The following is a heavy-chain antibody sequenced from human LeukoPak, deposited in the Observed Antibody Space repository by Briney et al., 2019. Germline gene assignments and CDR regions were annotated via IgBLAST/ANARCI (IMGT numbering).Heavy chain of an antibody. Sequence: ASVKVSCKASGYGFSDVYFNWVRQAPGQGLEWMGWINPHSGAANYAQRFQGRVSMDASIDTAYMELSRLTSADTAVYYCATSSSVTHTRDPWGQGTLVTVSS. V-gene: IGHV1-2*02. D-gene: IGHD5/OR15-5a*01. J-gene: IGHJ5*02. CDR1: GYGFSDVY. CDR2: INPHSGAA. CDR3: ATSSSVTHTRDP.